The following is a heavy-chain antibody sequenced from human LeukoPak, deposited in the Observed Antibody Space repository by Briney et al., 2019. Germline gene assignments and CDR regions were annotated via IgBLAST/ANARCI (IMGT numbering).Heavy chain of an antibody. CDR1: GYTFTSYD. D-gene: IGHD5-18*01. V-gene: IGHV1-2*02. CDR3: ARGWIQLWFVDY. J-gene: IGHJ4*02. CDR2: MNPNSGGT. Sequence: ASVKVSCKASGYTFTSYDINWVRQATGQGLEWMGWMNPNSGGTNYAQKFQGRVTMTRDTSISTAYMELSRLRSDDTAVYYCARGWIQLWFVDYWGQGTLVTVSS.